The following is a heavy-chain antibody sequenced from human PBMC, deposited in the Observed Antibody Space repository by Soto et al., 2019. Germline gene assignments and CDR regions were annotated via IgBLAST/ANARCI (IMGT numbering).Heavy chain of an antibody. CDR3: ARGRYFATTHRQWWYFDF. CDR1: GYTFITNG. V-gene: IGHV1-18*01. D-gene: IGHD3-10*01. Sequence: QVELVQSGPEVKRPGASVKVSCKASGYTFITNGINWVRQAPGQGLEWMGWISPANGDKKYAQKFKGRVTLTSETSTDTAYMELTNLRSDDTAVYFCARGRYFATTHRQWWYFDFWGRGTLVTVSS. J-gene: IGHJ2*01. CDR2: ISPANGDK.